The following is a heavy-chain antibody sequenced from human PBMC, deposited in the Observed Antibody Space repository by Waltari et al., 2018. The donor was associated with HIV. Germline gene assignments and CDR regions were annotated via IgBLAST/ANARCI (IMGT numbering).Heavy chain of an antibody. D-gene: IGHD2-2*01. CDR1: GYTFTSYY. Sequence: QVQLVQSGAEVKKPGASVKVSCKASGYTFTSYYMHWVRQAPGQGLEWMGKIHPSGGSRAYAQKFQGRGTMTRDKATRTVYMEVSSLRSEDTAVYYCARGSHCSSTSCYPHYYYGMDVWGQGTTVTVS. J-gene: IGHJ6*02. CDR3: ARGSHCSSTSCYPHYYYGMDV. V-gene: IGHV1-46*01. CDR2: IHPSGGSR.